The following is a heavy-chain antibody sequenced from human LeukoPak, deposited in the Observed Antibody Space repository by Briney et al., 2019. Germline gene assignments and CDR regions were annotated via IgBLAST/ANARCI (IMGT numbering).Heavy chain of an antibody. CDR1: GFTFSSYA. J-gene: IGHJ4*02. V-gene: IGHV3-30*07. CDR2: VSYDGSNK. CDR3: AKSGGGSYYSGSKNPHFDY. Sequence: GRSLRLSCAASGFTFSSYAMHWVRQAPGKGLEWVAVVSYDGSNKNYADSVKGRCTISRDNSKNTLYLQMNSLRAEDTAVYYCAKSGGGSYYSGSKNPHFDYWGQGTLVTVSS. D-gene: IGHD5-12*01.